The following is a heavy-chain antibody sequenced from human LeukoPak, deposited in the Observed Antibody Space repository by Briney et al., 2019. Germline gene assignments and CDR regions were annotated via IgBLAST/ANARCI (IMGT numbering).Heavy chain of an antibody. V-gene: IGHV3-33*01. J-gene: IGHJ1*01. D-gene: IGHD2-2*01. CDR1: GFTFSSYG. CDR2: IWYDGSNK. Sequence: GRSLRLSCAASGFTFSSYGMHWVRQAPGKGLEWVAVIWYDGSNKYYADSVKGRFTISRDNSKNTLYLQMNSLRAEDTAVYYCAREGYCSSTSCYREYFQHWGQGTLVTVSS. CDR3: AREGYCSSTSCYREYFQH.